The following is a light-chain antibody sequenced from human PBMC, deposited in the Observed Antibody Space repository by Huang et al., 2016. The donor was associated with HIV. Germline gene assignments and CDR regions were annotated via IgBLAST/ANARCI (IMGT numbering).Light chain of an antibody. V-gene: IGKV3-11*01. J-gene: IGKJ4*01. CDR2: DAS. CDR3: QQRGNWQLT. CDR1: QGLANY. Sequence: EIVLTQSPATLPLSPGERATLSCRASQGLANYLAWYQQKPGQAPRLLIYDASNRATGIPARFSGSGSGTDFTRTISSLEPEDFAVYYCQQRGNWQLTFGGGTKVEIK.